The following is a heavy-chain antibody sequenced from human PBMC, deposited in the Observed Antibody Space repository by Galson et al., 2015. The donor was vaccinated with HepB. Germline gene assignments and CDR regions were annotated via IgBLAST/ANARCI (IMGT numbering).Heavy chain of an antibody. D-gene: IGHD3-3*01. J-gene: IGHJ4*02. CDR3: ARTYYDFWSGYRWALFDY. Sequence: SVKVSCKASGHTFTSYAMHWVRQAPGQRLEWMGWINAGNGNTKYSQKFQGRVTITRDTSASTAYMELSSLRSEDTAVYYCARTYYDFWSGYRWALFDYWGQGTLVTVSS. CDR1: GHTFTSYA. CDR2: INAGNGNT. V-gene: IGHV1-3*01.